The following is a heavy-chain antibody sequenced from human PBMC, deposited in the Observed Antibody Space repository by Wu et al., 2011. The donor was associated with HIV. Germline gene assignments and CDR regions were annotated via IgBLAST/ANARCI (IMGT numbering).Heavy chain of an antibody. J-gene: IGHJ4*02. CDR3: ARDGAFWSVFDAGAYHFDN. V-gene: IGHV1-2*02. Sequence: QVQLVQSGAEVKKPGASVKVSCKASGYNFTGHYLHWVRQAPGQGLEWMGWINPNSGDTDYVQTFQGGVTMTRDTSDSAAYMELGRLTSDDTAVYYCARDGAFWSVFDAGAYHFDNWGQGTLVAVSS. CDR2: INPNSGDT. CDR1: GYNFTGHY. D-gene: IGHD3-3*01.